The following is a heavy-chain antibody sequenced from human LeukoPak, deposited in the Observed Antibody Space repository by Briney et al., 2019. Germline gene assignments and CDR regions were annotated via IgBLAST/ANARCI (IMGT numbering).Heavy chain of an antibody. CDR2: ISGNGGTT. J-gene: IGHJ4*02. D-gene: IGHD2-21*02. CDR3: AKDTGEVTGHYFDY. CDR1: GFIFDDYA. Sequence: GGSLRLSCAASGFIFDDYAMHWVRQAPGKGLECVSLISGNGGTTYFADSVKGRFTISRDNSKNSLYLHMNSLRTEDTALYYCAKDTGEVTGHYFDYWGQGTLVTVSS. V-gene: IGHV3-43*02.